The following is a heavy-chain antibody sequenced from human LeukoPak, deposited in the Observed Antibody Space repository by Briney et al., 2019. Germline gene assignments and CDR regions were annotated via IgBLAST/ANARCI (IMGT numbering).Heavy chain of an antibody. CDR3: ERAVAGTTETDDY. J-gene: IGHJ4*02. V-gene: IGHV1-2*02. Sequence: ASVKVSCKASGYTFTGYYMHWVRQAPGQGLEWMGWINPNSGGTNYAQKFQGRVTMTRDTSISTAHMELSRLRSDDTAVYYCERAVAGTTETDDYWGQGTLVTVSS. CDR2: INPNSGGT. CDR1: GYTFTGYY. D-gene: IGHD6-19*01.